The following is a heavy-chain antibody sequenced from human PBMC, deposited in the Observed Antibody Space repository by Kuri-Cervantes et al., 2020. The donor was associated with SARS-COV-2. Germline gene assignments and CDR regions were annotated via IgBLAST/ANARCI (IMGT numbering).Heavy chain of an antibody. V-gene: IGHV3-21*05. CDR2: ISSSSSYT. D-gene: IGHD3-10*01. Sequence: GGSLRLSCAASESTFSSYAMHWVRQAPGKGLEWVSYISSSSSYTNYADSVKGRFTISRDNAKNSLYLQMNSLRAEDTAVYYCARDLNGGSDYWGQGTLVTVSS. CDR3: ARDLNGGSDY. CDR1: ESTFSSYA. J-gene: IGHJ4*02.